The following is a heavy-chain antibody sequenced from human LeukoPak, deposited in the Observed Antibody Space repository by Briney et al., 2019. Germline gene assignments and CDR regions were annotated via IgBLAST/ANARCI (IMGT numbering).Heavy chain of an antibody. J-gene: IGHJ3*02. D-gene: IGHD3-10*01. CDR1: GYTFTSYA. CDR2: INAGNGNT. Sequence: ASVKVSCKASGYTFTSYAMHWVRQAPGQRLEWMGWINAGNGNTKYSQKFQGRVTMTRNTSISTAYMELSSLRSEDTAVYYCARGEVLLWFGELAAFDIWGQGTMVTVSS. V-gene: IGHV1-3*01. CDR3: ARGEVLLWFGELAAFDI.